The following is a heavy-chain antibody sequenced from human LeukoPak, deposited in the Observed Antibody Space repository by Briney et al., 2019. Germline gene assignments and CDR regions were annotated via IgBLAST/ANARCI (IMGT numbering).Heavy chain of an antibody. J-gene: IGHJ6*03. CDR3: ARAQEGRYYYYMDV. Sequence: ASVTVSCKASGYTFTGYYMHWVRQAPGQGLEWMGWINPNSGGTNYAQKFQGRVTMTRDTSISTAYMELSGLRSDDTAVYYCARAQEGRYYYYMDVWGKGTTVTVSS. CDR1: GYTFTGYY. D-gene: IGHD7-27*01. V-gene: IGHV1-2*02. CDR2: INPNSGGT.